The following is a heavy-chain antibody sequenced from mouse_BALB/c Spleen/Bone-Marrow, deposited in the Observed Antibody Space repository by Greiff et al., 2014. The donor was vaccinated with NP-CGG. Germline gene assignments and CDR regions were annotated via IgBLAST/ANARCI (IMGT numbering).Heavy chain of an antibody. J-gene: IGHJ2*01. CDR1: GFTFTDYY. D-gene: IGHD1-1*01. V-gene: IGHV7-3*02. Sequence: EVQLQQSGGGLVQPGGSLRLSCATSGFTFTDYYMNWVRQPPGKALEWLGFIRNKANGYTTEYSASVKGRFTISRDNSQSILYLQMNTLRAEDSATYYCARDRGGLLFDYWGQGTTLTASS. CDR3: ARDRGGLLFDY. CDR2: IRNKANGYTT.